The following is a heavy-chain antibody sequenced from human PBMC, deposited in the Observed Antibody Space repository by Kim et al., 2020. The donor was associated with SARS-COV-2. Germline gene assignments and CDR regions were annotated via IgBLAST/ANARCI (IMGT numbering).Heavy chain of an antibody. Sequence: GGSLRLSCAASGFTFISYGLHWVRQAPGKGLEWVAVISYDGSNKYYADSVKGRFTISRENSKNTLYLQMNSLRAEDTAVFYCARGEQHVDYWGQGTLVTV. CDR2: ISYDGSNK. CDR3: ARGEQHVDY. V-gene: IGHV3-33*05. CDR1: GFTFISYG. J-gene: IGHJ4*02. D-gene: IGHD6-13*01.